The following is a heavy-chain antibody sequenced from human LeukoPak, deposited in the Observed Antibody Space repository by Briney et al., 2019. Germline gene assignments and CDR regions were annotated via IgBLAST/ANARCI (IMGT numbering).Heavy chain of an antibody. CDR2: IIPILGIA. Sequence: SVKVSCKASGGTFSSYTISWVRQAPGQGLEWMGRIIPILGIANYAQKFQGRVTITADKSTRTAYMELSSLRSEDTAVYYCARVCSGGSCYDSGTWGQGTLVTVSS. CDR1: GGTFSSYT. D-gene: IGHD2-15*01. J-gene: IGHJ5*02. CDR3: ARVCSGGSCYDSGT. V-gene: IGHV1-69*02.